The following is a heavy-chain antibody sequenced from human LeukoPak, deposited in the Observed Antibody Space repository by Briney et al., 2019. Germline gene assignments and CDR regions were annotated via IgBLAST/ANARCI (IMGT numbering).Heavy chain of an antibody. V-gene: IGHV3-30-3*01. CDR3: ARGGRGGVVVPAAREGAFDI. CDR2: ISYDGSNK. J-gene: IGHJ3*02. Sequence: GGSLRLSCAASGFTFSSYAMHWVRQAPGKGLEWVAVISYDGSNKYYADSVKGRFTISRDNSKNTLYLQMNSLRAEDTAVYYCARGGRGGVVVPAAREGAFDIWGQGTMVTVSS. CDR1: GFTFSSYA. D-gene: IGHD2-2*01.